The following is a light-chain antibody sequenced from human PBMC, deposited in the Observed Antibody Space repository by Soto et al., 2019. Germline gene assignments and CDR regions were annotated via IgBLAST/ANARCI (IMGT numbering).Light chain of an antibody. J-gene: IGKJ4*01. Sequence: IQMTQSTSSLSASVGDRVTITCQASQDISNYLNWYQQKPGKAPKLLISVESNLQSGVPSRFSGRGSGTEFTLTISSLQPEDFATYYCQQSYTTPLTFGGGTKV. CDR1: QDISNY. CDR3: QQSYTTPLT. CDR2: VES. V-gene: IGKV1-39*01.